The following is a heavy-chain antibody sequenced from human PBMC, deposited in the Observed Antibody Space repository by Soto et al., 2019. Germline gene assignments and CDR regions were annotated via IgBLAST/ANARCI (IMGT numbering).Heavy chain of an antibody. CDR2: ISYDGSNK. J-gene: IGHJ4*02. CDR3: ARRGGGTTWYSGYFDY. D-gene: IGHD1-7*01. Sequence: QVQLVESGGGVVQPGGSLRLSCAASGFTFSSYAMHWVRQAPGKGLEWVAVISYDGSNKYYADSVKGRFTISRDNSKNTLYLQMNSLRAEDTAVYYCARRGGGTTWYSGYFDYWGQGTLVTVSS. CDR1: GFTFSSYA. V-gene: IGHV3-30-3*01.